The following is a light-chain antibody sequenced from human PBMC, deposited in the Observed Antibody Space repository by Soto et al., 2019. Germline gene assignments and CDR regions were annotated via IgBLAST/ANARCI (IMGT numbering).Light chain of an antibody. Sequence: VVMSLSPLSLPVLLGRPASISSSSYPSHVHSDGIAYFSWFQKRAGRSPRGIIYKVSNRDSGVAGRFSGSGSGTDCALKISRVEAEDVVVYCCMRGTYRPITFGQGTRLEIK. V-gene: IGKV2-30*02. J-gene: IGKJ5*01. CDR1: PSHVHSDGIAY. CDR2: KVS. CDR3: MRGTYRPIT.